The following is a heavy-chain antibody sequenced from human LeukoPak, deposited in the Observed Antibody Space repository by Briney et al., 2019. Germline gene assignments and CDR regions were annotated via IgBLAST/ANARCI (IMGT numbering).Heavy chain of an antibody. Sequence: GGSLRLSCAASGLSISNDWISSVRQAPGKGLEWVARVKSKSAGATTDYAAPVKGSFTISTDDSKNTLYLQMNSLKTEDTAVYYCTLIQGWGSGSYYRDFWGQGTLVTVSS. CDR1: GLSISNDW. CDR3: TLIQGWGSGSYYRDF. J-gene: IGHJ4*02. D-gene: IGHD3-10*01. V-gene: IGHV3-15*01. CDR2: VKSKSAGATT.